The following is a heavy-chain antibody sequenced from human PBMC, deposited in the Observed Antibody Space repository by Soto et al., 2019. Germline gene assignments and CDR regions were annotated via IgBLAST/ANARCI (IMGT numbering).Heavy chain of an antibody. J-gene: IGHJ3*02. Sequence: GGSLRLSCAASGFTFSSYAMSWVRQAPGKGLEWVSAISGSGGSTYYADSVKGRFTISRDNSKNTLYLQMNSLRAEDTAVYYCAKEIDIVVVPAAMAGAFDIWGQGTMVTVSS. D-gene: IGHD2-2*01. CDR1: GFTFSSYA. CDR2: ISGSGGST. V-gene: IGHV3-23*01. CDR3: AKEIDIVVVPAAMAGAFDI.